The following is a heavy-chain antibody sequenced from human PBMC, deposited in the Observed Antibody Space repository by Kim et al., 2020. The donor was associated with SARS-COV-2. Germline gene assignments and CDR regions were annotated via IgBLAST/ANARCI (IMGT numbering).Heavy chain of an antibody. CDR1: GGSISSGGYY. D-gene: IGHD3-16*01. Sequence: SETLSLTCTVSGGSISSGGYYWSWIRQHPGKGLEWIGYIYYSGSTYYNPSLKSRVTISVDTSKNQFSLKLSSVTAADTAVYYCARDQGYDSSLDYWGQGTLVTDSS. CDR2: IYYSGST. J-gene: IGHJ4*02. CDR3: ARDQGYDSSLDY. V-gene: IGHV4-31*03.